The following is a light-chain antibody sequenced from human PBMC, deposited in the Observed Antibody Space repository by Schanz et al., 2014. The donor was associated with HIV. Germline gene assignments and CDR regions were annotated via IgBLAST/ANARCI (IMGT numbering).Light chain of an antibody. Sequence: QSALTQPASVSGSPGQSITISCTGTSSDVGGYKYVSWYQQYPGKAPKLIIFDVDNRPSGVSWRFSASKSGNTASLTISGLQAEDEADYYCGSYAGSYTLVFGGGTKVTVL. CDR1: SSDVGGYKY. V-gene: IGLV2-14*01. J-gene: IGLJ2*01. CDR3: GSYAGSYTLV. CDR2: DVD.